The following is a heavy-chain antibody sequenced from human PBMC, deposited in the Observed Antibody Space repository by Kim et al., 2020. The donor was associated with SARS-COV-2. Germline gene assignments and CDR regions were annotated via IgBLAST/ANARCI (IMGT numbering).Heavy chain of an antibody. CDR3: ARGVSSAWTLRAWFDP. J-gene: IGHJ5*02. V-gene: IGHV4-4*02. CDR2: ISNSGTT. D-gene: IGHD6-19*01. Sequence: SETLSLTCAVSGGSISTSNCWSWVRQPPGKGLEWIGEISNSGTTDYNSSLKSRVTISLDKSNNQFSLKLTSVTAADTAVYFCARGVSSAWTLRAWFDPWG. CDR1: GGSISTSNC.